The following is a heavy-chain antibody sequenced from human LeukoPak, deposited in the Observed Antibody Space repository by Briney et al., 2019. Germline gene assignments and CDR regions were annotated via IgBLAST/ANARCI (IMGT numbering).Heavy chain of an antibody. V-gene: IGHV1-18*01. CDR3: ARDRYSSTFWFDP. CDR2: ISAYNGNT. D-gene: IGHD6-19*01. J-gene: IGHJ5*02. Sequence: ASVKVSCKASGGTFSSYAISWVRQAPGQGLEWMGWISAYNGNTNYAQKLQGRVTMTTDTSTSTAYMELRSLRSDDTAVYYCARDRYSSTFWFDPWGQGTLVTVSS. CDR1: GGTFSSYA.